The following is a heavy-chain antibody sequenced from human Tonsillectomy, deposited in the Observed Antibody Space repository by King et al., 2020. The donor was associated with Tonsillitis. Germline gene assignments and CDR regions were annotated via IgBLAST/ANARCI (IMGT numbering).Heavy chain of an antibody. CDR1: GFAFSSYA. Sequence: VQLVESGGGVVQPGRSLRLSCAASGFAFSSYAMHWVRQAPGKGLEWVAVISYDGSNKYYADSVKGRFTISRDNSKNTLYVQMNSLRAEDTAVYYCASGLYGDYAEGAFDIWGQGTTVTVSS. V-gene: IGHV3-30-3*01. D-gene: IGHD4-17*01. J-gene: IGHJ3*02. CDR2: ISYDGSNK. CDR3: ASGLYGDYAEGAFDI.